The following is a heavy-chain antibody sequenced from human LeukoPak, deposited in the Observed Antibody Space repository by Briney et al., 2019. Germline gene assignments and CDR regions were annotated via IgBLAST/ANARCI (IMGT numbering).Heavy chain of an antibody. J-gene: IGHJ4*02. Sequence: GGSLRLFCAASGFTFSSYAMSWVRQAPGKGLEWVAFIRYDGSNKYYADSVKGRFTISRDNSKNKLYLQMNSLRAEDTAIYYCAKDWDWELLIFDYWGQGTLVTVSS. CDR3: AKDWDWELLIFDY. D-gene: IGHD1-26*01. CDR2: IRYDGSNK. V-gene: IGHV3-30*02. CDR1: GFTFSSYA.